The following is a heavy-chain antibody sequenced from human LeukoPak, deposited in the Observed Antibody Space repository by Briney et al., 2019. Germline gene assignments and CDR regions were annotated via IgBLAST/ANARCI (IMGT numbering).Heavy chain of an antibody. D-gene: IGHD6-13*01. CDR1: GFTFNSYA. CDR3: AKTSVAGTRYNYYAMDA. CDR2: ISGSGGST. V-gene: IGHV3-23*01. Sequence: GGSLRLSCAASGFTSGFTFNSYAMRWVRQAPGKGLEWVSTISGSGGSTHYADSVKGRFTVSRDNSKNTLSLQMNSLRAEDTAVYYCAKTSVAGTRYNYYAMDAWGQGTTVTVSS. J-gene: IGHJ6*02.